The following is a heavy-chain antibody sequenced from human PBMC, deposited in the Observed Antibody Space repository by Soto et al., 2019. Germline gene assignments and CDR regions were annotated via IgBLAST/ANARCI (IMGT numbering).Heavy chain of an antibody. V-gene: IGHV1-58*02. CDR2: IVVGSGNT. D-gene: IGHD6-19*01. J-gene: IGHJ4*02. Sequence: SVKVSCKASGFTFTSSAMQWVRQARGQGLERIGGIVVGSGNTNYAQKFQERVTITRDKSTSTAYMELSSLRSEDTAVYYCASSSGWQTFDYWGQGTLVTVSS. CDR3: ASSSGWQTFDY. CDR1: GFTFTSSA.